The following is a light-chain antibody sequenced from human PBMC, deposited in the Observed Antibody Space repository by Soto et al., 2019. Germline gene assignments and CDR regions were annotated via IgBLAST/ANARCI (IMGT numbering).Light chain of an antibody. Sequence: DIQMTQSPSTLSASVGDRVTITCRASQSISSWLAGYQQKPGQAPMLLIYRASTLESGVPSRFSGSGSGTESTLTISSLQPDDFAHDCFQQHNRHPYTFGPGTQLEIK. CDR3: QQHNRHPYT. CDR2: RAS. J-gene: IGKJ2*01. V-gene: IGKV1-5*03. CDR1: QSISSW.